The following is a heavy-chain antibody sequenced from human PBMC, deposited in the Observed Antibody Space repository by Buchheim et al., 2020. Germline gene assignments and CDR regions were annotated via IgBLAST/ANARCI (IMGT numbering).Heavy chain of an antibody. D-gene: IGHD3-3*01. J-gene: IGHJ5*02. CDR1: GGSISSGGYS. CDR2: IYHSGST. V-gene: IGHV4-30-2*01. CDR3: ASSTYYDFWSGLLLKT. Sequence: QLQLQESGSGLVKPSQTLSLTCAVSGGSISSGGYSWSWIRQPPGKGLEWIGYIYHSGSTYYNPPLKSRVTISVDRSKNQFSLKLSSVTAADTAVYYCASSTYYDFWSGLLLKTWGQGTL.